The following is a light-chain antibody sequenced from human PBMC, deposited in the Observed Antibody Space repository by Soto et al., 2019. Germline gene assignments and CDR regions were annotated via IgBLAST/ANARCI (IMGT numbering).Light chain of an antibody. V-gene: IGKV3-20*01. Sequence: EILMTQSPATLSVSPGERATLSCRASQSVNANLAWYQQKPGQVPRLLIYGASSRATGIPDRFSGSGSGTDFTLTISRLEPEDSAVYYCQQYGSSPTFGQGTKVDIK. CDR1: QSVNAN. CDR2: GAS. J-gene: IGKJ1*01. CDR3: QQYGSSPT.